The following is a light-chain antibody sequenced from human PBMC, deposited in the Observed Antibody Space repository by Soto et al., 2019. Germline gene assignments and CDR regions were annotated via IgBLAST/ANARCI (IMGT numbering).Light chain of an antibody. CDR1: QRISSN. V-gene: IGKV3-15*01. Sequence: EIVVTQSPATLSVSPWESATLSCRASQRISSNLAWYQQKPGQAPRLLNDGASTRATDMPGTFSGRGSGTDVTITITSLRPEDVRGYYWQQYRSWPRTFGQGTKV. J-gene: IGKJ1*01. CDR2: GAS. CDR3: QQYRSWPRT.